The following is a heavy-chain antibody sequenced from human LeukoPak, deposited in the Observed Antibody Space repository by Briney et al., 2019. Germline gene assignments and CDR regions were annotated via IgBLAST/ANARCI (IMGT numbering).Heavy chain of an antibody. V-gene: IGHV1-2*02. CDR3: ARDDCSSTSCYKSEYNWFDP. CDR2: INPNSGGT. CDR1: GYTFTGYY. Sequence: ASVKVSCKASGYTFTGYYMHWVRQAPGQGLEWMGWINPNSGGTNYAQKFQGRVTMTRDTSISAAYMELSRLRSDDTAVYYCARDDCSSTSCYKSEYNWFDPWGQGTLVTVAS. D-gene: IGHD2-2*02. J-gene: IGHJ5*02.